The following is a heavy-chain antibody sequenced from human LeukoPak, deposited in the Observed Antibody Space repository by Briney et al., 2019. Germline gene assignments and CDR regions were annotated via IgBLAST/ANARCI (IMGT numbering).Heavy chain of an antibody. J-gene: IGHJ4*02. CDR2: ISGYNGNT. CDR1: GYTFTRYY. Sequence: ASVKVSCKASGYTFTRYYMHWVRQAPGQGLEWMGWISGYNGNTNYARKLQGRVTMTTDPSTTTAYMELRSLRSDDTAVYYCARSSHRDGDTFDYWGQGTLVTVSS. D-gene: IGHD3-10*01. V-gene: IGHV1-18*04. CDR3: ARSSHRDGDTFDY.